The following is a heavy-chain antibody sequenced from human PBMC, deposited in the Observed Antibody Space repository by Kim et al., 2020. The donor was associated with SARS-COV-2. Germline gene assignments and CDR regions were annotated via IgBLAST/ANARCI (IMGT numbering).Heavy chain of an antibody. D-gene: IGHD3-10*01. CDR2: INPNSGGT. J-gene: IGHJ4*02. Sequence: ASVKVSCKASGYTFTGCYMHWVRQAPGQGLEWMGWINPNSGGTNYAQKFQGRVTMTRDTSISTAYMELSRLRSDDTAVYYCARDRDYYGSGSHTDYWGQGTLVTVSS. V-gene: IGHV1-2*02. CDR1: GYTFTGCY. CDR3: ARDRDYYGSGSHTDY.